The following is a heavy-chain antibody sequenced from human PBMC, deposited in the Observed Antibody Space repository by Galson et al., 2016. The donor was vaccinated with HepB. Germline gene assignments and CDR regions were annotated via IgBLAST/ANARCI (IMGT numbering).Heavy chain of an antibody. CDR3: VRGGYCSGGRCYPYWFFDL. Sequence: SLRLSCAASGFTFSDYYMSWIRQAPGKGLEWVSHISADSTFRNHAESLMGRFTISRDNAKKSLYLQMNSLRAEDTALYYCVRGGYCSGGRCYPYWFFDLWGRGTLVTVSS. CDR2: ISADSTFR. J-gene: IGHJ2*01. CDR1: GFTFSDYY. D-gene: IGHD2-15*01. V-gene: IGHV3-11*06.